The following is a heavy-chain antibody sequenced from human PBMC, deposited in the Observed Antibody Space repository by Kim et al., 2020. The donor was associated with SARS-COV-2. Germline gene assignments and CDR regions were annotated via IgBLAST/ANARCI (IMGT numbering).Heavy chain of an antibody. J-gene: IGHJ4*02. CDR1: GGSFSGYY. V-gene: IGHV4-34*01. CDR2: INHNGST. D-gene: IGHD3-9*01. CDR3: AALRSVLRYFDWLSPPLAY. Sequence: SETLSLTCAVYGGSFSGYYWSWIRQPPGKGLEWIGEINHNGSTNYNQTLKSRVTISVDTSKNQFSLKLSSVTAADTAVYYCAALRSVLRYFDWLSPPLAYWGEGTLVTVSS.